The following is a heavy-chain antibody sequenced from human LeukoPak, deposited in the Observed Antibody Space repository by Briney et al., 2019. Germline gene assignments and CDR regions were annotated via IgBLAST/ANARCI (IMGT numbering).Heavy chain of an antibody. D-gene: IGHD2-15*01. J-gene: IGHJ6*02. CDR2: ISGSGGST. Sequence: PGGSLRLSCAASGFTFSSYAMSWVRQAPGKGLEWVSAISGSGGSTYYADSVKGRFTISRDNSKNTLYLQMNSLRAEDTAVYYCARAPGYCSGGTCYGDYYYGMDVWGQGTTVTVSS. V-gene: IGHV3-23*01. CDR1: GFTFSSYA. CDR3: ARAPGYCSGGTCYGDYYYGMDV.